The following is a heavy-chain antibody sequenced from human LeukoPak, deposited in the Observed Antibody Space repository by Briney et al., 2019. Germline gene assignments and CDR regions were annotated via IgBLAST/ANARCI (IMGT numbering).Heavy chain of an antibody. D-gene: IGHD2-15*01. CDR3: GRGDIVEGLDY. CDR1: GGSISSYY. J-gene: IGHJ4*02. Sequence: SETLSLTCTVSGGSISSYYWSWIRQPPGKGLEWLGYIYYSGSTNYNPSLKSRVTISVDTSKNQFSLKLSSMPAADTAVYYCGRGDIVEGLDYWGQGTLVTVSS. CDR2: IYYSGST. V-gene: IGHV4-59*01.